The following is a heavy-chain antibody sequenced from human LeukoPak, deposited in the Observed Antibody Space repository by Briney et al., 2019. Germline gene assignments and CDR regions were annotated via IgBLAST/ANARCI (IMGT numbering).Heavy chain of an antibody. CDR3: ARDHYDSSGLDY. Sequence: GGSLRLSCAASGFTFDDYGMSWVRQAPGKGLEWVSGINWNGGSTGYADSVKGRFTISRDNAKNSLYLQMNSLRAEDTAVYYCARDHYDSSGLDYWGQGTLVTVSS. CDR2: INWNGGST. J-gene: IGHJ4*02. CDR1: GFTFDDYG. D-gene: IGHD3-22*01. V-gene: IGHV3-20*04.